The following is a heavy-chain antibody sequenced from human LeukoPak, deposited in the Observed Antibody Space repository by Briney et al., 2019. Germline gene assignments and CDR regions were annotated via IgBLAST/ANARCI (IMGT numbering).Heavy chain of an antibody. CDR3: ARDRGSTSYVTWFDP. CDR1: GGSFSGYY. J-gene: IGHJ5*02. CDR2: IYTSGST. D-gene: IGHD2-2*01. V-gene: IGHV4-4*07. Sequence: PSETLSLTCAVYGGSFSGYYWSWIRQPAGKGLEWIGRIYTSGSTNYNPSLKSRVTMSVDTSKNQFSLKLSSVTAADTAVYYCARDRGSTSYVTWFDPWGQGTLVTVSS.